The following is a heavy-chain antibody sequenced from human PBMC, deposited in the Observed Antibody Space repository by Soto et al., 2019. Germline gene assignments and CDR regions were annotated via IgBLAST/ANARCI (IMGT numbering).Heavy chain of an antibody. CDR1: GGSISSGGYY. V-gene: IGHV4-31*02. J-gene: IGHJ4*02. D-gene: IGHD2-2*01. CDR2: IYYSGST. Sequence: PSETLSLTCTVSGGSISSGGYYWSWIRQHPGKGLEWIGYIYYSGSTYYNPSLKSRVTISVDTSKNQFSLKLSSVTAADTAVYYCARGARYCSSTSCYAPDYWGQGTLVTVSS. CDR3: ARGARYCSSTSCYAPDY.